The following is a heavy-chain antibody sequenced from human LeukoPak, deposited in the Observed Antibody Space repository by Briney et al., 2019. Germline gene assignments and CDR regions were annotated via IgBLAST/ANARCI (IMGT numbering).Heavy chain of an antibody. V-gene: IGHV3-23*01. CDR2: ISGSGGST. Sequence: GGSLRLSCAASGFTFSSYSMNWVRQAPGKGLEWVSAISGSGGSTYYADSVKGRFTISRDNSKNTLYLQMNSLRAEDTAVYYCAKGAVLVDTAMALRTTHLFDYWGQGTLVTVSS. CDR3: AKGAVLVDTAMALRTTHLFDY. J-gene: IGHJ4*02. CDR1: GFTFSSYS. D-gene: IGHD5-18*01.